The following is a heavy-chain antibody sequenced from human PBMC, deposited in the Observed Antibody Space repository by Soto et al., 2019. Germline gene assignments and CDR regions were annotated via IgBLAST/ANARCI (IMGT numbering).Heavy chain of an antibody. Sequence: SETLSLTCTVSGGSISSGGYYWSWIRQPPGKGLEWIGYIYYSGSTYYNPSLKSRVTISVDTSKNQFSLKLSSVTAADTAVYYCASLGGYNWNYAIDYWGQGTLVTV. D-gene: IGHD1-7*01. CDR1: GGSISSGGYY. V-gene: IGHV4-30-4*01. CDR2: IYYSGST. J-gene: IGHJ4*02. CDR3: ASLGGYNWNYAIDY.